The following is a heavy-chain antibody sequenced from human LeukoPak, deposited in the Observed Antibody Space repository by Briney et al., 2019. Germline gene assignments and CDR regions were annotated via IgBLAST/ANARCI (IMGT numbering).Heavy chain of an antibody. J-gene: IGHJ6*03. D-gene: IGHD2-21*01. CDR2: ISAYNGNT. V-gene: IGHV1-18*01. CDR3: ASSRDWSRSHYYYYMDV. Sequence: GASVKVSCKAYGYTFTSYGISWVRQAPGQGLEWMGWISAYNGNTNYAQKLQGRVTMTTDTSTSTAYMELRSLRSDDTAVYYCASSRDWSRSHYYYYMDVWAKGTTVTVSS. CDR1: GYTFTSYG.